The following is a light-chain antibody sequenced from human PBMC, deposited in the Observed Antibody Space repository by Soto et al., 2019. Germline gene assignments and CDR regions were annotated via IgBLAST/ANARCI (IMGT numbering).Light chain of an antibody. Sequence: TALTQSPGTLSSSPRERATLSFKAGQSVTSHYLTWYQQIPGQAPWLLSYGASSRATGIPDRFSGSGSETEFTLSISSLQSEDFAVYYCQQYNKWPRTFGQGTKVDIK. CDR1: QSVTSH. J-gene: IGKJ1*01. CDR3: QQYNKWPRT. V-gene: IGKV3D-15*01. CDR2: GAS.